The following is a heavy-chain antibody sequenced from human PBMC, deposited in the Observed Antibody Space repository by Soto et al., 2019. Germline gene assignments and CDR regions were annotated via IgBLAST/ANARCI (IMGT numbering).Heavy chain of an antibody. CDR2: IDPSSSYI. J-gene: IGHJ6*02. V-gene: IGHV3-21*01. CDR3: ARDLGTGYFRNGMDV. Sequence: GGSVRLSCAASGFTFSSCTMHWVRQAAGKGLEWVSSIDPSSSYIYYADSLKGRFTISRDNAKNSLYLQMNSLRDEDTAVYYCARDLGTGYFRNGMDVWGQGTTVTVSS. CDR1: GFTFSSCT. D-gene: IGHD3-9*01.